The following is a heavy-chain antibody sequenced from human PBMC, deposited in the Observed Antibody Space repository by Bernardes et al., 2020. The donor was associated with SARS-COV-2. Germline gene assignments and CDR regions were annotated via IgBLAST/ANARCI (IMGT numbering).Heavy chain of an antibody. CDR2: IYYSGST. Sequence: SETLSLTCTVSGGSISSYYWSWIRQPPGKGLEWIGYIYYSGSTNYNPSLKSRVTISVDTSKNQFSLKLSSVTAADTAVYYCARAGLWFGELLPGLAFDYWGQGTLVTVSS. D-gene: IGHD3-10*01. J-gene: IGHJ4*02. CDR1: GGSISSYY. CDR3: ARAGLWFGELLPGLAFDY. V-gene: IGHV4-59*01.